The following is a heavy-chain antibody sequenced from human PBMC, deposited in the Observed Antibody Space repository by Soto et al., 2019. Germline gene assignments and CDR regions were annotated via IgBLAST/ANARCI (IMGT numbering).Heavy chain of an antibody. CDR2: ISYDGSNK. CDR1: GFTFSSYA. V-gene: IGHV3-30-3*01. Sequence: QVQLVESGGGVVQPGRSLRLSCAASGFTFSSYAMHWVRQAPGKGLEWVAVISYDGSNKYYADSVKGRFTISRDNSKNTLYLQMNSLRAEDTAVYYCARDPSFGLEWFEIYYYYGMDVWGQGTTVTVSS. J-gene: IGHJ6*02. CDR3: ARDPSFGLEWFEIYYYYGMDV. D-gene: IGHD3-3*01.